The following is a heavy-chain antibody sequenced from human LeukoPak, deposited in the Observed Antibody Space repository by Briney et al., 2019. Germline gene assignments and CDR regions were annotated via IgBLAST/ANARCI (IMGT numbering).Heavy chain of an antibody. CDR2: VDRDGSER. D-gene: IGHD1-26*01. Sequence: PGGSLRLSCEASGFAFSSYWMSWVRQAPGKGLEWVANVDRDGSERYYVDSVKGRFTVSRDNTKNSLYLQINNLRAEDTAVYYCARIYPTYYYYYMDVWGKGTTVTVSS. CDR1: GFAFSSYW. CDR3: ARIYPTYYYYYMDV. V-gene: IGHV3-7*01. J-gene: IGHJ6*03.